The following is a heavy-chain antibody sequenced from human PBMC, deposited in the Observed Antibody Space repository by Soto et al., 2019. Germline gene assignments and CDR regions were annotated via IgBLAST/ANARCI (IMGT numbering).Heavy chain of an antibody. CDR3: ARDKWGLVDY. CDR1: GGSISSGDYY. V-gene: IGHV4-30-4*01. CDR2: IYYSGST. D-gene: IGHD7-27*01. J-gene: IGHJ4*02. Sequence: NPSETLSLTCTVSGGSISSGDYYWSWLRQPPGKGLEWIGYIYYSGSTYYNPSLKSRVTISVDTSKNQFSLKLSSVTAADTAVYYCARDKWGLVDYWGQGTLVTVSS.